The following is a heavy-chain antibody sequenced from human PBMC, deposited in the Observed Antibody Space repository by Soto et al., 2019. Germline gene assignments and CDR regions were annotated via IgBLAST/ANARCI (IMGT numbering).Heavy chain of an antibody. CDR3: AQAPSGWLAQEKYCYSGMDV. Sequence: GGALRLSCAASGFTFSSYAMSWVRQAPGKGLEWVSAISGSGGSTYYADSVKGRFTISRDNSKNTLYLQMDSLSAEDTAGYYCAQAPSGWLAQEKYCYSGMDVCGHVTT. D-gene: IGHD6-19*01. V-gene: IGHV3-23*01. CDR2: ISGSGGST. J-gene: IGHJ6*02. CDR1: GFTFSSYA.